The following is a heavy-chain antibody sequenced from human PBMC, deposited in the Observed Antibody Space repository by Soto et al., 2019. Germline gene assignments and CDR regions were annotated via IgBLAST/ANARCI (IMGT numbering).Heavy chain of an antibody. D-gene: IGHD6-6*01. V-gene: IGHV3-30*18. Sequence: GGSLRLSCAASGFTFSSYGMHWVRQAPGKGLEWVAVISYDGSNKYYADSVKGRFTISRDNSKNTLYLQMNSLRAEDTAVYYCAKETYSSSSRYYYYGMDVWGQGTTVTVSS. CDR2: ISYDGSNK. CDR1: GFTFSSYG. J-gene: IGHJ6*02. CDR3: AKETYSSSSRYYYYGMDV.